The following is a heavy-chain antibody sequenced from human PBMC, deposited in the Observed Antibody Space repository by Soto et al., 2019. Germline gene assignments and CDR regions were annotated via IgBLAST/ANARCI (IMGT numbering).Heavy chain of an antibody. J-gene: IGHJ5*02. CDR3: AKDKGPYSSSWYVNWFDP. V-gene: IGHV3-23*01. Sequence: EVQLLESGGGLVQPGGSLRLSCAASGFTFSNYAMSWVRQAPGKGLEWVSAISGSGGSTYYADSVKGRFTISRDNSKNTLYLQMNSLRAEDTAVYYCAKDKGPYSSSWYVNWFDPWGQGTLVTVSS. D-gene: IGHD6-13*01. CDR1: GFTFSNYA. CDR2: ISGSGGST.